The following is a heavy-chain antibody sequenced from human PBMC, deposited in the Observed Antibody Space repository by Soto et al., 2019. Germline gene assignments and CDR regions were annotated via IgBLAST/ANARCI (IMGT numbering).Heavy chain of an antibody. J-gene: IGHJ5*02. CDR1: GFTFSNYG. Sequence: GGSLRLCCVVSGFTFSNYGMHWVRQAPDKGLEWVAFISYEGSEKNYADSVVGRFTISRDNSKNTVFLQLTSLRTDDTGVYFCAKLPIPAVNRGAWFDPWGRGTLVTVSS. CDR2: ISYEGSEK. D-gene: IGHD2-2*01. CDR3: AKLPIPAVNRGAWFDP. V-gene: IGHV3-30*18.